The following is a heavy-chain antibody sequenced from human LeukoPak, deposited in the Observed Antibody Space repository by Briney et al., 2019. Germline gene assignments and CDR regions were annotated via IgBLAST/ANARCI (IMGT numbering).Heavy chain of an antibody. Sequence: PGGSLRLSCAVSGFTFSSYCMTWVRQAPGKGLEWVANIKQGGSETYYVDSVKGRFAISRDIAKSLLYLQMNSLRAEDTAVYYCARGVLYSTDAFDIWGQGTMVTVSS. CDR1: GFTFSSYC. CDR3: ARGVLYSTDAFDI. D-gene: IGHD4-11*01. J-gene: IGHJ3*02. V-gene: IGHV3-7*01. CDR2: IKQGGSET.